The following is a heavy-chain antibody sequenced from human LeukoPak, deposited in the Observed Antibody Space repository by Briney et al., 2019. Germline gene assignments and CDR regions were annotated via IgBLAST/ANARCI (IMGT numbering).Heavy chain of an antibody. J-gene: IGHJ4*02. D-gene: IGHD3-16*01. CDR1: GFAFTDYA. CDR3: AKGGEMRTFFFDS. CDR2: IYYDGDT. Sequence: GGSLRLSCAASGFAFTDYAMRWVRQAPGKGLQWVSIIYYDGDTSYADSVKGRFSISRDISENTLYLQMSSLRADDTAVYYCAKGGEMRTFFFDSWGQGSLVTVSS. V-gene: IGHV3-NL1*01.